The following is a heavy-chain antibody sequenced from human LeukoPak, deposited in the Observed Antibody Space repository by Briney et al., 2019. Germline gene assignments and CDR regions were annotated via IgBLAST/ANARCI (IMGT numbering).Heavy chain of an antibody. V-gene: IGHV4-34*01. D-gene: IGHD3-10*01. CDR3: ARVGNYYGSGSYYYYYGMDV. J-gene: IGHJ6*02. Sequence: SETLSLTCAVYGGSFSGYYWSWIRQPPGKGLEWIGETNHSGSTNYNPSLKSRVAISVDTSKNQFSLKLSSVTAADTAVYYCARVGNYYGSGSYYYYYGMDVWGQGTTVTVSS. CDR2: TNHSGST. CDR1: GGSFSGYY.